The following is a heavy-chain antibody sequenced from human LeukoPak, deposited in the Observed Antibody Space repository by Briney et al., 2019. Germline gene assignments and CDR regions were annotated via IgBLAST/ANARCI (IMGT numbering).Heavy chain of an antibody. Sequence: GGSLRLSCAASGFTFSTYSMNWVRQAPGKGLEWVSSIISSSSYIYYADSVKGRFTISRDNAKNSLYLQMNSLRAEDTAVYYCARDPQYCSGGSCYSFGYWGQGALVTVSS. CDR2: IISSSSYI. J-gene: IGHJ4*02. CDR1: GFTFSTYS. D-gene: IGHD2-15*01. CDR3: ARDPQYCSGGSCYSFGY. V-gene: IGHV3-21*01.